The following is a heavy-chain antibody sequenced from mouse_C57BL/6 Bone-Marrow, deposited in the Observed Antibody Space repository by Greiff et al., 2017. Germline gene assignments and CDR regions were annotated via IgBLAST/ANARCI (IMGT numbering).Heavy chain of an antibody. CDR2: IDPENGDT. J-gene: IGHJ4*01. D-gene: IGHD2-3*01. Sequence: VQLQQSGAELVRPGASVKLSCTASGFNIKDDYMHWVKQRPEQGLEWIGWIDPENGDTEYASKFQGKATIPADTSSNTAYLQLSSLTSEDTAVYYCTTPDGPYAMDYWGQGTSVTVSS. V-gene: IGHV14-4*01. CDR3: TTPDGPYAMDY. CDR1: GFNIKDDY.